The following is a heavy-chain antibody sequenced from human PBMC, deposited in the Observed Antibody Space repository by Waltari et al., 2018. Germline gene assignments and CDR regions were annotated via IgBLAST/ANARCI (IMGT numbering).Heavy chain of an antibody. D-gene: IGHD3-9*01. V-gene: IGHV3-30-3*02. CDR1: GFIFTGYA. Sequence: QLQLVESGGTVVQPGGSLRLSCATSGFIFTGYAMHWVRQAPGKGLGWVALVHYHGGTKSYADSVRGRFTISRDTSKDILYLEMSSLRVEDTATYYCAKDFDTGPEGFGTWGQGTNVTVSS. J-gene: IGHJ3*01. CDR2: VHYHGGTK. CDR3: AKDFDTGPEGFGT.